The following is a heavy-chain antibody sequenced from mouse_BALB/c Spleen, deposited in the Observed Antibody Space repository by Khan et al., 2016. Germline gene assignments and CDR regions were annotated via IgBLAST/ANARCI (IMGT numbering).Heavy chain of an antibody. D-gene: IGHD1-3*01. V-gene: IGHV14-3*02. Sequence: VQLKQSGAELVKPGASVKLSCTASGFNIKDTYMHWVNQRPEQGLEWIGRIDPANGNTKYDPKFKEKATITADTSSNTAYLQLSSLTSEDTAVYYLSKVVYDCEFDYWGQETLVTVSA. CDR1: GFNIKDTY. J-gene: IGHJ3*01. CDR2: IDPANGNT. CDR3: SKVVYDCEFDY.